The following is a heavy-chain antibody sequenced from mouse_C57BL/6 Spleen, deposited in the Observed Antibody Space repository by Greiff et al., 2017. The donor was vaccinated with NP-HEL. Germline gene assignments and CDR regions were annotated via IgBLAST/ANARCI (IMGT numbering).Heavy chain of an antibody. V-gene: IGHV1-80*01. CDR3: ARGRYGSILDAMDY. CDR2: IYPGDGDT. Sequence: VQLQESGAELVKPGASVKISCKASGYAFSSYWMNWVKQRPGKGLEGIGQIYPGDGDTNYNGKFKGKATLTADKSSSTAYMQLSSLTSEDSAVYCCARGRYGSILDAMDYWGQGTSVTVSS. D-gene: IGHD1-1*01. CDR1: GYAFSSYW. J-gene: IGHJ4*01.